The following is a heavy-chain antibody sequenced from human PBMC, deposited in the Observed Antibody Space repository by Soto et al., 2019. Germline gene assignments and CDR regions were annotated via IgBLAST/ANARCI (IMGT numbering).Heavy chain of an antibody. J-gene: IGHJ6*02. V-gene: IGHV3-9*01. CDR1: GFTFDDYA. CDR3: AKDIASGKSYYYYYGMDV. CDR2: ISWNSGSI. Sequence: DVQLLESGGGLVQPGGSLRLSCAASGFTFDDYAMHWVRQAPGKGLEWVSGISWNSGSIGYADSVKGRFTISRDNAKNSLYLQMNSLRAEDTALYYCAKDIASGKSYYYYYGMDVWGQGTTVTVSS.